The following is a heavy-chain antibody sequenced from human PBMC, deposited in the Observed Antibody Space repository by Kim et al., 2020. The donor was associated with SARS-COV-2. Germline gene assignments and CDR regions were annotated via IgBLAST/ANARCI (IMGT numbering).Heavy chain of an antibody. CDR3: ARRRDFWSGQRWFDP. D-gene: IGHD3-3*01. J-gene: IGHJ5*02. V-gene: IGHV4-34*01. Sequence: SETLSLTCAVYGGSFSGYYWSWIRQPPGKGLEWIGEINHSGSTNYNPSLKSRVTISVDTSKNQFSLKLSSVTAADTAVYYCARRRDFWSGQRWFDPWGQGTLVTVSS. CDR1: GGSFSGYY. CDR2: INHSGST.